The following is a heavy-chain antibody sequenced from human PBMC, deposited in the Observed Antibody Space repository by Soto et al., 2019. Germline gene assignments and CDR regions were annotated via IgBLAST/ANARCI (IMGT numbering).Heavy chain of an antibody. J-gene: IGHJ6*03. CDR2: INSDGSVS. CDR1: GFTFSNYW. V-gene: IGHV3-74*02. Sequence: EVQLVESGGGLVQPGGSLRLSCAASGFTFSNYWMYWVRQAPGKGLEWVSRINSDGSVSSYADSVKGRLTISRDNVKNTLYLQMDSLRAEDTAVYYCARGDFVGGTCYSVAGSFYYYMDVWGKGTTVTVFS. CDR3: ARGDFVGGTCYSVAGSFYYYMDV. D-gene: IGHD2-15*01.